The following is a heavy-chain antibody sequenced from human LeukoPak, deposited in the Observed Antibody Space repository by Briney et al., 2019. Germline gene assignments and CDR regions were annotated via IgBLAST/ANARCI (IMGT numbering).Heavy chain of an antibody. V-gene: IGHV4-31*03. J-gene: IGHJ6*02. CDR1: GGSISSGGYY. D-gene: IGHD2-15*01. CDR2: TYYSGST. Sequence: SQTLSLTCTVSGGSISSGGYYWSWIRQHPGKGLEWIGYTYYSGSTYYNPSLKSRVTISVDTSKNQFSLKLSSVTAADTAVYYCARVVVAAPSFYYGMDVWGQGTTVTVSS. CDR3: ARVVVAAPSFYYGMDV.